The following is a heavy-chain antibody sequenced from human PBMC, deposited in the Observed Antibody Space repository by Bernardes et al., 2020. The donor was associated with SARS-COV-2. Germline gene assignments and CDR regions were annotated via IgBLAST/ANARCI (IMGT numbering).Heavy chain of an antibody. CDR1: GFTFSSYW. V-gene: IGHV3-74*01. CDR2: INSDGSST. CDR3: ARESSKGERITIFGVASHFYYYYGMDV. J-gene: IGHJ6*02. D-gene: IGHD3-3*01. Sequence: GGSLRLSCAASGFTFSSYWMHWVRQAPGKGLVWVSRINSDGSSTSYADSVKGRFTISRDNAKNTLYLQMNSLRAEDTAVYYCARESSKGERITIFGVASHFYYYYGMDVGGQGTTVTVSS.